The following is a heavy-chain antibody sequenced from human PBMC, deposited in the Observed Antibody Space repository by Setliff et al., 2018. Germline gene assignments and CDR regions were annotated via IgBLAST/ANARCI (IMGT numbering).Heavy chain of an antibody. CDR3: APEGRGELRAEF. Sequence: PGGSLRLSCGVFGLTFSSYEMIWVRQAPGKGLEWVSYISDSGSTKYYADSVKGRFTLSRDNAKNSLFLQMNSLRTGDTAVYYCAPEGRGELRAEFWGQGTLVTVSS. D-gene: IGHD1-7*01. J-gene: IGHJ4*02. CDR2: ISDSGSTK. CDR1: GLTFSSYE. V-gene: IGHV3-48*03.